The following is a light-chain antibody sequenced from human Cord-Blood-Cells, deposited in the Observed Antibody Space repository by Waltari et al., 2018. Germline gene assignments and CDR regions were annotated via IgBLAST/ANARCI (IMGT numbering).Light chain of an antibody. CDR3: QQYDNVPLT. V-gene: IGKV1-33*01. J-gene: IGKJ4*02. CDR2: EAS. Sequence: DIQMTHSPSSLSASVGDRANITCQASQDMSNYLNWYQQKPGKAPKLLIYEASKLETGVPSRSSGSGSGTDFTFTISSLQPADIATYCSQQYDNVPLTFGGGTKVEIK. CDR1: QDMSNY.